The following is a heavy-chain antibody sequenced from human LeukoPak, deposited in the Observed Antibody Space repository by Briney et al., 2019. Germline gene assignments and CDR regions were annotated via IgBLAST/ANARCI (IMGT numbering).Heavy chain of an antibody. V-gene: IGHV1-18*01. Sequence: ASVKVSCKASVYTFATYGFCWVRQAPGHGLEWMGWISAYNGNTNYAQKLQGRVTMTTDTSTSTAYMELRSLRSDDTAVYYCARTPSSRDPQDYWGQGTLVTVSS. CDR1: VYTFATYG. CDR2: ISAYNGNT. D-gene: IGHD5-24*01. CDR3: ARTPSSRDPQDY. J-gene: IGHJ4*02.